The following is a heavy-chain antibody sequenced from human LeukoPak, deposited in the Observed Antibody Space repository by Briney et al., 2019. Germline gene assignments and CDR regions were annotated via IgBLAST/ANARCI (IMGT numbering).Heavy chain of an antibody. CDR1: GFTISNYN. Sequence: PGGSLRLSCAASGFTISNYNMNWVRQAPGKGLEWVSYIDGTISSTIYYADSVKGRFTISRNNAKNSLYLQMNSLRAEDTAIYYCARVSTIEVRHWGHGTLVTVSS. D-gene: IGHD6-19*01. CDR2: IDGTISSTI. V-gene: IGHV3-48*01. CDR3: ARVSTIEVRH. J-gene: IGHJ4*01.